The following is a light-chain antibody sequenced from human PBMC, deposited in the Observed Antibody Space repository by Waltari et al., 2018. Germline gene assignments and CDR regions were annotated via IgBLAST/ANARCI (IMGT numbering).Light chain of an antibody. CDR2: DKN. V-gene: IGLV3-19*01. CDR3: HSLDGSGVGGS. CDR1: SLRSYY. J-gene: IGLJ2*01. Sequence: SSELTQDPAVSVAMGQTVRITCQGDSLRSYYASWYQQRPGQAPILVMYDKNNRPSGVPDRFSGSSSDDAASMTITGAPAEDEGSYYWHSLDGSGVGGSFGGGTKLTVL.